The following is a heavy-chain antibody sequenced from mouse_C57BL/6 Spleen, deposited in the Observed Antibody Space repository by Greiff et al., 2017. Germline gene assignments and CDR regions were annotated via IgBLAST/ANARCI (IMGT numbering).Heavy chain of an antibody. CDR2: FHTNNGSN. Sequence: QVQLQQPGAELVKPGASVTLSCKASGYTFTSYWMHWVKQRPGQGLEWIGMFHTNNGSNNYNEKFKSKATLTVDKSSSTAYMQLSSLTSEGSAVYYCAGYGNYVIDDWGQGSALTVSS. J-gene: IGHJ2*01. V-gene: IGHV1-64*01. CDR3: AGYGNYVIDD. CDR1: GYTFTSYW. D-gene: IGHD2-10*02.